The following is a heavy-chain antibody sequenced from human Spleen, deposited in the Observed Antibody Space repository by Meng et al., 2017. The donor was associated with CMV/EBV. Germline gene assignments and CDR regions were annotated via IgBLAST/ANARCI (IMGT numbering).Heavy chain of an antibody. CDR2: ISYDGSNK. V-gene: IGHV3-30-3*01. Sequence: GGSLRLSCAASGFTFSSYAMHWVRQAPGKGLEWVAVISYDGSNKYYADSVKGRFTISRDNSKNTLYLQMNSLRVDDTAVYYCARFKGRSEGRGMDVWGQGTTVTVSS. J-gene: IGHJ6*02. D-gene: IGHD2-15*01. CDR3: ARFKGRSEGRGMDV. CDR1: GFTFSSYA.